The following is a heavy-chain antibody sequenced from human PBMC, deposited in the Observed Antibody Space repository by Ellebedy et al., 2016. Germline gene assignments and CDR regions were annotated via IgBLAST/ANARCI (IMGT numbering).Heavy chain of an antibody. V-gene: IGHV1-69*13. J-gene: IGHJ5*02. CDR2: IIPIFGTA. CDR3: ARVKEGYSSGWYP. Sequence: SVKVSCXASRGTFSSYAISWVRQAPGQGLEWMGGIIPIFGTAKYAQKFQGRVTITADESTSTAYMELSSLRSEDTAVYYCARVKEGYSSGWYPWGQGTLVTVSS. CDR1: RGTFSSYA. D-gene: IGHD6-19*01.